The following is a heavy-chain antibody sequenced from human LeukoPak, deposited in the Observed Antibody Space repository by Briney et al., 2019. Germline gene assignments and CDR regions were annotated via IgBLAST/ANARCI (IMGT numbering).Heavy chain of an antibody. J-gene: IGHJ4*02. V-gene: IGHV4-59*01. CDR2: IYYSGST. CDR3: AREDCSGGSCNLDY. CDR1: GGSISSYY. D-gene: IGHD2-15*01. Sequence: SETLSLTCTVSGGSISSYYWSWIRRPPGKGLEWIGYIYYSGSTNYNPSLKSRVTISVDTSKNQFSLKLSSVTAADTAVYYCAREDCSGGSCNLDYWGQGTLVTVSS.